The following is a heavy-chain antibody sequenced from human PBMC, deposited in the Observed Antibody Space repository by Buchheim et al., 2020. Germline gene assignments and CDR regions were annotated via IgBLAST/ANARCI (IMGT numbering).Heavy chain of an antibody. CDR3: AGGVEWLPSKVPLDY. J-gene: IGHJ4*02. Sequence: QVQLQESGPGLVKPSQTLSLTCTVSGGSISSGSYCWSWIRQPAGKGLEWIGRIYTSGSTTSNPSLKSRVTISVDTSKNQFSLKLSSVTAADTAVYYCAGGVEWLPSKVPLDYWGQGTL. CDR1: GGSISSGSYC. D-gene: IGHD3-3*01. CDR2: IYTSGST. V-gene: IGHV4-61*02.